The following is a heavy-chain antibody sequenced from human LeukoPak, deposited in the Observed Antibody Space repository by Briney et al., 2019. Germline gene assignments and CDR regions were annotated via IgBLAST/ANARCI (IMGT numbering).Heavy chain of an antibody. CDR2: ISWNSGSI. J-gene: IGHJ4*02. V-gene: IGHV3-9*01. CDR1: GFIFNNYA. D-gene: IGHD3-22*01. Sequence: GGSLRLSCAGSGFIFNNYAMHWVRQAPGKGLEWVSGISWNSGSIGYADSVKGRFTISRDNAKNSLYLQMNSLRAEDTALYYCAKDFTMIVVTYYFDYWGQGTLVTVSS. CDR3: AKDFTMIVVTYYFDY.